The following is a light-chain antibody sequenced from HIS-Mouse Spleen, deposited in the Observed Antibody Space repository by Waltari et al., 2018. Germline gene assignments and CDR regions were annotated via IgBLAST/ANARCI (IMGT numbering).Light chain of an antibody. J-gene: IGLJ2*01. Sequence: SYELTQPLSVSVALGQTARITCGGNNIGSKNVHWYQQKPGQAPVLVIYRDSNRPSGTPARFSGSKSGNTATLTISRAQGGDEADYYCQVWDSSTVVFGGGTKLTVL. CDR2: RDS. CDR1: NIGSKN. CDR3: QVWDSSTVV. V-gene: IGLV3-9*01.